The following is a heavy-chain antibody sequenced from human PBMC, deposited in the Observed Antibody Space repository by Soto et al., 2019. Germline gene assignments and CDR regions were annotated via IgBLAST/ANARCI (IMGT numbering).Heavy chain of an antibody. J-gene: IGHJ6*02. CDR2: INPNSGGT. Sequence: ASVKVSCKASGYTFTGYYMHWVRQAPGQGLEWMGWINPNSGGTNYAQKFQGRVTMTRDTSISTAYMELSRLRSDDTAVYYCARDIPQSILGAPHYYYGMDVWGQGTTVTVSS. D-gene: IGHD1-26*01. CDR3: ARDIPQSILGAPHYYYGMDV. CDR1: GYTFTGYY. V-gene: IGHV1-2*02.